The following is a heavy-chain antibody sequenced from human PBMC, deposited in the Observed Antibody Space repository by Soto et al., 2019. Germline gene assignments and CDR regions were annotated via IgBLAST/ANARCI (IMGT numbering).Heavy chain of an antibody. V-gene: IGHV4-34*01. CDR3: ARISGYCSGGSCYGDYYYYGMDV. CDR2: INHSGST. J-gene: IGHJ6*02. CDR1: GGSFSGYY. D-gene: IGHD2-15*01. Sequence: SETLSLTCAVYGGSFSGYYWSWIRQPPGKGLEWIGEINHSGSTNYNPFLKSRVTISVDTSKNQFSLKLSSVTAADTAVYYCARISGYCSGGSCYGDYYYYGMDVWGQGTTVTVSS.